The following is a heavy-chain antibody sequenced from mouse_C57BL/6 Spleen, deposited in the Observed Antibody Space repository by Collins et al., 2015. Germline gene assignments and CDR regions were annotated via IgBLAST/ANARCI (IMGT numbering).Heavy chain of an antibody. CDR3: ARRGSSFPWFAY. V-gene: IGHV1-55*01. J-gene: IGHJ3*01. CDR1: GYTFTSYW. CDR2: IYPGSGST. D-gene: IGHD1-1*01. Sequence: QVQLQQPGAELVKPGASVKMSCKASGYTFTSYWITWVKQRPGQGLEWIGDIYPGSGSTNYNEKFKSKATLTVDTPSSTAYMQLSSLTSEDSAVYYCARRGSSFPWFAYWGQGTLVTVSA.